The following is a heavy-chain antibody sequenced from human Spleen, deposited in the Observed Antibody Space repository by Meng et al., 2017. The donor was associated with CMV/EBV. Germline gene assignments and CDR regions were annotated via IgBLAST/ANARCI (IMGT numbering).Heavy chain of an antibody. D-gene: IGHD4/OR15-4a*01. V-gene: IGHV3-30-3*01. CDR3: ARETVSNDYTNWYFDL. CDR1: GFTFSSYA. CDR2: ISYDGSNK. Sequence: GESLKISWAASGFTFSSYAMHWVRQAPGKGLEWVAVISYDGSNKYYADSVKGLFTITRDNSKNTLYLQMNSLRAEDTAVYYCARETVSNDYTNWYFDLWGRGTLVTVSS. J-gene: IGHJ2*01.